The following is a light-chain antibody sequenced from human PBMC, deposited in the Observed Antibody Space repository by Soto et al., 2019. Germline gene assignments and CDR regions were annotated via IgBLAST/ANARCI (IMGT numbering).Light chain of an antibody. CDR1: YSNIGSNP. V-gene: IGLV1-44*01. CDR2: SND. J-gene: IGLJ1*01. Sequence: QSVLTQPPSASGTPGQRVTISCSGSYSNIGSNPVNWSQQLPGTAPKPLIYSNDQRPSGVPDRFSGSKSGTSASLAISGLQSEDEADYYCAAWDDSLNAYVFGTGTKVTVL. CDR3: AAWDDSLNAYV.